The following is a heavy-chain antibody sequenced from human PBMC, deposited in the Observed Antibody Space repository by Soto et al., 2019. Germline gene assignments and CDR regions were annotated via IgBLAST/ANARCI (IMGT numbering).Heavy chain of an antibody. Sequence: GSLRLSCAASGFTVSSNYMSWVRQAPGKGLEWVSVIYSGGSTYYADSVKGRFTISRDNSKNTLYLQMNSLRAEDTAVYYCARDRFSYGYDYWGQGTLVTVSS. CDR3: ARDRFSYGYDY. D-gene: IGHD5-18*01. CDR2: IYSGGST. J-gene: IGHJ4*02. CDR1: GFTVSSNY. V-gene: IGHV3-53*01.